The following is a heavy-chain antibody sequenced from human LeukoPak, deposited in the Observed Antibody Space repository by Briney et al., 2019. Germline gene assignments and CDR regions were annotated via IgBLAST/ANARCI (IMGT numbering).Heavy chain of an antibody. CDR2: MSYDGSDK. CDR1: GFTFSSYA. CDR3: ARAVYRSGGYYFDY. J-gene: IGHJ4*02. V-gene: IGHV3-30*04. Sequence: PGRSLRLSCAASGFTFSSYAMQWVRQAPGKGLEGVAVMSYDGSDKNYADSVKGRFTISRDNSMDTLYLQMNSLRAEDTAVYYCARAVYRSGGYYFDYWGQGILVTVSS. D-gene: IGHD6-19*01.